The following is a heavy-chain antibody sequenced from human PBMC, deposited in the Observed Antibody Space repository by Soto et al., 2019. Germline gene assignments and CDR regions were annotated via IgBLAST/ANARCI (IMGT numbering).Heavy chain of an antibody. J-gene: IGHJ5*02. D-gene: IGHD6-13*01. CDR3: ARAIVLGAAAAWWFDP. CDR1: GFTFSSYA. CDR2: ISYDGSNK. Sequence: QVQLVESGGGVVQPGRSLRLSCAASGFTFSSYAMHWVRQAPGKGLEWVAVISYDGSNKYYADSVKGRFTISRDNSKNTLYLQMNSLRAEDTAVYYCARAIVLGAAAAWWFDPWGQGTLVTVSS. V-gene: IGHV3-30-3*01.